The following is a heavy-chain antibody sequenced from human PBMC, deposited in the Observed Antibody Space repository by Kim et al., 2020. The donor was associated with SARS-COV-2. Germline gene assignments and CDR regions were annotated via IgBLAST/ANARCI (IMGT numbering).Heavy chain of an antibody. CDR2: IDPRDSYI. V-gene: IGHV5-10-1*01. J-gene: IGHJ6*02. D-gene: IGHD3-9*01. CDR3: ARARYSLYYGIDA. Sequence: GESLKISCEGSGYNFDTYRITWVRQIPGKGLEWMGRIDPRDSYIRYGPSFQGHVTISADTSISTAYLQWSSLKASDTAIYYCARARYSLYYGIDAWGQGTTVTVSS. CDR1: GYNFDTYR.